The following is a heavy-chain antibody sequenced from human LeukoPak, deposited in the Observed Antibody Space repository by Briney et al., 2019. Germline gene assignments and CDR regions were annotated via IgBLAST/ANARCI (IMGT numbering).Heavy chain of an antibody. CDR2: LFPLDFDK. Sequence: GESLKISCKTSGYSFTSYWIAWVRQKPGYGLEWMGSLFPLDFDKTYSPSFQGQVTMSADRSIRTAYLQWSSLEASDTAMYYCARPGDILTGFFDYWGQGTLVTVSS. D-gene: IGHD3-9*01. V-gene: IGHV5-51*01. CDR3: ARPGDILTGFFDY. J-gene: IGHJ4*02. CDR1: GYSFTSYW.